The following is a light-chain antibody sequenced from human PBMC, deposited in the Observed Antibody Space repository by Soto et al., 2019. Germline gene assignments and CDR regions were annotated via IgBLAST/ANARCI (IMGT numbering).Light chain of an antibody. CDR1: NSDVGGYKY. CDR3: SSHTTTSSALQV. Sequence: QSALAQPAAVSGSLGQSITISCTGSNSDVGGYKYVSWYQQHPGKAPKLMLYGVSNRPSGVSNRFSGSKSGNTASLTISGLQAEDEADYYCSSHTTTSSALQVFGTGTKVTVL. J-gene: IGLJ1*01. CDR2: GVS. V-gene: IGLV2-14*01.